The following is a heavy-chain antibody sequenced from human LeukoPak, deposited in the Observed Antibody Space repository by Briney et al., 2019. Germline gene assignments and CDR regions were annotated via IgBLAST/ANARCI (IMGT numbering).Heavy chain of an antibody. CDR2: IIPIFGTA. V-gene: IGHV1-69*01. J-gene: IGHJ5*02. D-gene: IGHD6-19*01. CDR3: ARQITVAGTGWFDP. Sequence: SVKVSCKASGGTFSSYAISWVRQAPGQGLEWMGGIIPIFGTANYAQKFQGRVTITADESTSTAYMELSSLRSEDTAVYYCARQITVAGTGWFDPWGQGTLVTVSS. CDR1: GGTFSSYA.